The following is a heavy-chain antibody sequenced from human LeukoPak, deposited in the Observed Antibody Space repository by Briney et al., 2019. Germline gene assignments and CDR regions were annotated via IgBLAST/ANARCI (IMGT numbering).Heavy chain of an antibody. Sequence: GGSLRLSCAASGFTVSSNYMSWVRQAPGKGLEWVSVIYGGGSTYYADSVKGRFTISRDNSKNTLYLQMNSLRAEDTAVYYCASAGGDYGDYEGLGLSYWGQGTLVTVSS. CDR2: IYGGGST. J-gene: IGHJ4*02. CDR1: GFTVSSNY. V-gene: IGHV3-53*01. CDR3: ASAGGDYGDYEGLGLSY. D-gene: IGHD4-17*01.